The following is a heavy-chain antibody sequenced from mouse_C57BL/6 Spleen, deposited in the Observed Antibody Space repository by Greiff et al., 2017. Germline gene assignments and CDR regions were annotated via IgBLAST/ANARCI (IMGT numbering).Heavy chain of an antibody. Sequence: VQLKQSGGGLVKPGGSLKLSCAASGFTFSDYGMHWVRQAPEKGLEWVAYISSGSSTIYYADTVKGRFTISRDNAKNTLFLQMTSLRSEDTAMYYCAGRGYDSWFAYWGQGTLVTVSA. CDR2: ISSGSSTI. D-gene: IGHD2-2*01. CDR1: GFTFSDYG. V-gene: IGHV5-17*01. CDR3: AGRGYDSWFAY. J-gene: IGHJ3*01.